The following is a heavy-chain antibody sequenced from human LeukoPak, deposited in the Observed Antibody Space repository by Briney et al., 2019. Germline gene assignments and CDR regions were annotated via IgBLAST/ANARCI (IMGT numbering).Heavy chain of an antibody. V-gene: IGHV4-38-2*02. CDR3: ARGGDSSGYLVPLGY. J-gene: IGHJ4*02. CDR1: GYSISSGYY. CDR2: IYHSGST. Sequence: SETLSLTCTVSGYSISSGYYWGRVRQPPGKGLEWIGSIYHSGSTYYNPSLKSRVTISVDTSKNQFSLKLSSVTAADTAVYYCARGGDSSGYLVPLGYWGQGTLVTVSS. D-gene: IGHD3-22*01.